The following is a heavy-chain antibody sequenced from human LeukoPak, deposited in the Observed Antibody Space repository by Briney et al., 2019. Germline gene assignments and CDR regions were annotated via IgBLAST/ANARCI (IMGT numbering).Heavy chain of an antibody. D-gene: IGHD3-22*01. J-gene: IGHJ4*02. CDR1: GYSISSGYY. Sequence: KSSETLSLTCTVSGYSISSGYYWGWIRQPPGEGLEWIGSIYHSGSTYYNPSLKSRVTITVDTSKNQFSLKLSSVTAADTAVYYCARDPFQLYYDSSWETDYWGQGTLVTVSS. CDR2: IYHSGST. CDR3: ARDPFQLYYDSSWETDY. V-gene: IGHV4-38-2*02.